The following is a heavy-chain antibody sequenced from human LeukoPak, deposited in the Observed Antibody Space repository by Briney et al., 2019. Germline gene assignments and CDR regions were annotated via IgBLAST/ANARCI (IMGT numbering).Heavy chain of an antibody. J-gene: IGHJ4*02. V-gene: IGHV3-30-3*01. CDR1: GFTFSYYT. D-gene: IGHD3-22*01. CDR3: ARVLNYYDSSGYYFSY. Sequence: GGSLRLSCAASGFTFSYYTMHWVRQAPGKGLEWVSVISYDGSNKYYADSVKGRFTISRDNSKNTLYLQMNSLRAEDTAVYYCARVLNYYDSSGYYFSYWGQGTLVTVSS. CDR2: ISYDGSNK.